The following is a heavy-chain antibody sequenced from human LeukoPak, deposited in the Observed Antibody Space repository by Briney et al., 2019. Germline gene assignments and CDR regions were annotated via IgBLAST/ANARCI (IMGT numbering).Heavy chain of an antibody. CDR3: ARGRVPYCGGGSCYSEEY. CDR2: ITAYNGYT. CDR1: GYTFTTYA. V-gene: IGHV1-18*01. J-gene: IGHJ4*02. D-gene: IGHD2-15*01. Sequence: GASVTVSCTASGYTFTTYAISWVRQAPGQGREWMGWITAYNGYTNYAQKLQGRLSMTTDTSTRTAYMELRSLRSDDTAVYYCARGRVPYCGGGSCYSEEYWGQGTLVTVSS.